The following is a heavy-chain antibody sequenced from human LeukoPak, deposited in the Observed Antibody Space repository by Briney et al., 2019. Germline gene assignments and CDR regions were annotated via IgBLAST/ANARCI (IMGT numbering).Heavy chain of an antibody. J-gene: IGHJ4*02. Sequence: RPGGSLRLSSAATIFTFDDYGMSWVRQAPGKGLEWVSDIKWNGGSTGYADSVKGRFTISRDNAKNSLYLQKNSLRAEDTALYYCARASGIQLWSTFDYWGQGTLVNVS. CDR2: IKWNGGST. CDR1: IFTFDDYG. D-gene: IGHD5-18*01. CDR3: ARASGIQLWSTFDY. V-gene: IGHV3-20*03.